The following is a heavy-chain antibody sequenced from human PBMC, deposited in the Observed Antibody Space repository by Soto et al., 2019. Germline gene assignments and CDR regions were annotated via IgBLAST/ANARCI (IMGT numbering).Heavy chain of an antibody. J-gene: IGHJ4*02. D-gene: IGHD5-12*01. Sequence: QITLKESGPALVRPTQTLTLTCSFSGFSLTTRGVAVGWIRQPPGKALEWLALIFWDDDKWYSPSLRSRLTITEDPSKNQVVLTMTHMDPVDTATYYCAHRSRGYAYYFDQWGQGTLVTVSS. V-gene: IGHV2-5*02. CDR2: IFWDDDK. CDR3: AHRSRGYAYYFDQ. CDR1: GFSLTTRGVA.